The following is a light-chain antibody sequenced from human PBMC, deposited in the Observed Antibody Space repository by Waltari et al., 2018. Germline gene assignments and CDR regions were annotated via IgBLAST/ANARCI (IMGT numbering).Light chain of an antibody. Sequence: EIVLTQSPATLSLSPGDRAPLSCRASQSVRGYLAWYPQKPGQAPRLLIYDASNRASGIPARFRGSGSGTDFSLSISSLQAEDVAVYYCQQYYNAPQTFGQGTKVEIK. V-gene: IGKV3-11*01. J-gene: IGKJ1*01. CDR2: DAS. CDR3: QQYYNAPQT. CDR1: QSVRGY.